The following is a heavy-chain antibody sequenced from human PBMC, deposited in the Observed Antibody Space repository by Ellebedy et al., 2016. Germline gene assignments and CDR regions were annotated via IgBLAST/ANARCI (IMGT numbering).Heavy chain of an antibody. D-gene: IGHD3-10*01. CDR1: GGSISSYY. J-gene: IGHJ6*02. CDR3: AREGELLWFGEFNYGMDV. CDR2: IYYSGST. Sequence: GSLRLXXTVSGGSISSYYWSWIRQPPGKGLEWIGYIYYSGSTYYNPSLKSRVTISVDTSKNQFSLKLSSVTAADTAVYYCAREGELLWFGEFNYGMDVWGQGTTVTVSS. V-gene: IGHV4-59*12.